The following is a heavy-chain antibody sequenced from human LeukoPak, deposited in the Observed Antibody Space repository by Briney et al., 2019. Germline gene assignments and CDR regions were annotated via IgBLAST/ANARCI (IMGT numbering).Heavy chain of an antibody. V-gene: IGHV3-7*01. CDR3: ARDDTVTTRVGFID. Sequence: GGSLRLTCAASGFTFSSYWMSWVRQAPGKGLEWVANIKQDGSEKYYVDSVKGRFTISRDNAKKSLYLLMNSLRAEDTAVYYCARDDTVTTRVGFIDWGQGTLVTVSS. D-gene: IGHD4-17*01. J-gene: IGHJ4*02. CDR1: GFTFSSYW. CDR2: IKQDGSEK.